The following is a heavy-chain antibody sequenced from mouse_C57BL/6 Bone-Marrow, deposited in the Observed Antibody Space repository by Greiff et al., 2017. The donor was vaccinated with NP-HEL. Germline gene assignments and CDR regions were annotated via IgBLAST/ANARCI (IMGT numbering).Heavy chain of an antibody. CDR1: GYSITSGYD. V-gene: IGHV3-1*01. D-gene: IGHD2-2*01. CDR2: ISYSGST. Sequence: EVKLVESGPGMVKPSQSLSLTCTVTGYSITSGYDWHWIRHFPGNKLEWMGYISYSGSTNYNPSLKSRISITHDTSKNHFFLKLNSVTTEDTATYYCARGGMVTNWFAYWGQGTLVTVSA. J-gene: IGHJ3*01. CDR3: ARGGMVTNWFAY.